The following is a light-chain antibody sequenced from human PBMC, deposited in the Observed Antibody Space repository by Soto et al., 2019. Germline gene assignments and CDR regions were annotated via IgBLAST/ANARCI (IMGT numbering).Light chain of an antibody. CDR2: AAS. V-gene: IGKV1-27*01. CDR1: QGIGVY. J-gene: IGKJ4*01. CDR3: KKYNSAPLT. Sequence: DIQMTQSPSSLSASLGDRVTITCRASQGIGVYLAWFQQKPGNVPKLLIYAASTWQSGVPSRFSGSGSGTDFTLTISSLQPEDVATYYCKKYNSAPLTVGGGTKLEIK.